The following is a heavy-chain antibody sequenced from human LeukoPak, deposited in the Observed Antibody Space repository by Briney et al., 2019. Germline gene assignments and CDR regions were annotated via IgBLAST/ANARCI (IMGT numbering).Heavy chain of an antibody. CDR3: ASATGSYSYFDY. CDR2: INPDDSDT. CDR1: GYSFTTHW. J-gene: IGHJ4*02. Sequence: GESLKISCKASGYSFTTHWIGWVRQMPGKGLEWMGIINPDDSDTKYSPSSQGQVTISADKSISTAFLQWSSLKASDTAMYYCASATGSYSYFDYWGQGTLVTVSS. D-gene: IGHD1-26*01. V-gene: IGHV5-51*01.